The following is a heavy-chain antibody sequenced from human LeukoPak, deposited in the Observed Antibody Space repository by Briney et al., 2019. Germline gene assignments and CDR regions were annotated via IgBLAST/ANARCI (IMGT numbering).Heavy chain of an antibody. D-gene: IGHD3-22*01. CDR1: GGSISSYY. J-gene: IGHJ4*02. CDR2: IYYSGST. CDR3: ARVVGPGTYYYDSSGYGDIDY. Sequence: SETLSLTCTVSGGSISSYYWSWIRQPPGKGLEWIGYIYYSGSTNYNPSLKSRVTISVDTSKNQFSLKLSTVTAADTAVYYCARVVGPGTYYYDSSGYGDIDYWGQGTLVTVSS. V-gene: IGHV4-59*12.